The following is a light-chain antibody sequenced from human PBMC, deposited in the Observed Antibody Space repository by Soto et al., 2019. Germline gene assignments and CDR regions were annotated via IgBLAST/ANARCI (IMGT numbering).Light chain of an antibody. Sequence: QSALTQPPSASGSPGQSVTISCTGTSSDVGAYNYVSWYQQHAGKAPKLVIYEVTKRPSGVPDRFSGSKSANTASLTVSGLQVEDEADYYRSSFAYSNTWVFGGGTKLTVL. J-gene: IGLJ3*02. CDR1: SSDVGAYNY. V-gene: IGLV2-8*01. CDR2: EVT. CDR3: SSFAYSNTWV.